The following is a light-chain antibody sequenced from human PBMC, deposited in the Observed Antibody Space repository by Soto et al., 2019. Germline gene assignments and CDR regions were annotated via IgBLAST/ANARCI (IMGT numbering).Light chain of an antibody. Sequence: ETVMTQSPATLSVSPGEGATLSCRASQSVSSNLAWYQQKPGQTPRLLVYGATIRATGMSARFSGSGSGTDVTLTLSSLQSEDFALYYCQQYNNWPHTFGGGTRVEIK. CDR1: QSVSSN. J-gene: IGKJ4*01. CDR3: QQYNNWPHT. V-gene: IGKV3-15*01. CDR2: GAT.